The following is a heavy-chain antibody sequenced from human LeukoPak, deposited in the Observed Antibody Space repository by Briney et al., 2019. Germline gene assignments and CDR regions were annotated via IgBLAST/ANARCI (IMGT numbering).Heavy chain of an antibody. D-gene: IGHD3-22*01. CDR2: ISSSSSYT. CDR1: GFAFSDYY. J-gene: IGHJ5*02. CDR3: AREGYDSSGYYLHNYFDP. V-gene: IGHV3-11*05. Sequence: KPGGSLRLSCAASGFAFSDYYMAWIRQAPGKGLEWVSYISSSSSYTNYADSVKGRFTISRGNAKKALYLHMSGLRVEDTAIYYCAREGYDSSGYYLHNYFDPWGQGTLVTVSS.